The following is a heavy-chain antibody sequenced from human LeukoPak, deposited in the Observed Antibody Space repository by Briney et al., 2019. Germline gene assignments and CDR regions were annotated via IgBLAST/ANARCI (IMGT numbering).Heavy chain of an antibody. J-gene: IGHJ4*02. D-gene: IGHD1-26*01. V-gene: IGHV4-39*07. CDR3: ARDREWELQSSRYFDY. CDR1: GGSISSSSYY. Sequence: SETLSLTCTVSGGSISSSSYYWGWIRQPPGKGLEWIGSIYYSGSTYYNPSLKSRVTISVDTSKNQFSLKLSSVTAADTAVYYCARDREWELQSSRYFDYWGQGTLVTVSS. CDR2: IYYSGST.